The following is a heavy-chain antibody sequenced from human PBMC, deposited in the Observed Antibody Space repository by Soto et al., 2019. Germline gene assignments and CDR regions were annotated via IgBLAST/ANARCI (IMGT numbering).Heavy chain of an antibody. V-gene: IGHV3-33*01. CDR1: GFTFSNFD. J-gene: IGHJ5*02. CDR3: SRDSKDDSSGNYRGVDH. D-gene: IGHD3-22*01. Sequence: QVQLVESGGGVVQPGRSLRLGCVASGFTFSNFDMHWVRQAPGKGLEWVAAIYYDGSNKYYADSVKGRFTISRDNSKNTLYLQMNSLSAEDSAVSYCSRDSKDDSSGNYRGVDHWGQGTLVTVSS. CDR2: IYYDGSNK.